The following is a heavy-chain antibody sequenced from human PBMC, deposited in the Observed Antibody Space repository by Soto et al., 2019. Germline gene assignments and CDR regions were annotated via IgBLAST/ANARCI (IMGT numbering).Heavy chain of an antibody. Sequence: QVQLVQSGAEVKKPGASVKVSCKVSGYTLTELSMHWVRQAPGKGLEWMGGFDPEDGETIYAQKFQGRVTMTEDTSTDTAYMELSSLRSGDTAVYYCATGLTYYYGSGSYRSGMDVWGQGTTVTVSS. CDR3: ATGLTYYYGSGSYRSGMDV. D-gene: IGHD3-10*01. J-gene: IGHJ6*02. CDR2: FDPEDGET. CDR1: GYTLTELS. V-gene: IGHV1-24*01.